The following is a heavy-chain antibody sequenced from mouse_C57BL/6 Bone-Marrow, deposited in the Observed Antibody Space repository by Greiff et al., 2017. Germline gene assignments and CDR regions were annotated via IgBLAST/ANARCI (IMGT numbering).Heavy chain of an antibody. CDR2: INPGSGGT. V-gene: IGHV1-54*01. D-gene: IGHD1-1*01. CDR3: ACITTLYYYAMDY. CDR1: GYAFTNYL. J-gene: IGHJ4*01. Sequence: VQLQQSGAELVRPGTSVKVSCKASGYAFTNYLIEWVKQRPGQGLEWIGVINPGSGGTNYNEKFKGKATLTADKSSSTAYMQLSSLTSEDSAVYFCACITTLYYYAMDYWGQGTSVTVSS.